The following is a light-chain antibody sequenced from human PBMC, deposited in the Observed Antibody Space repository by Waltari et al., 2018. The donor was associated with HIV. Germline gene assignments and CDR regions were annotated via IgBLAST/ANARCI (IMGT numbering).Light chain of an antibody. Sequence: QSVLTQPPSASGTPGQMVTISCSGGRSYIGRKTVDWYQQVPGIAPELLSYGTERRPSGITDRFSGSKYGTSASLAVSGLQSEDEADYYCAAWECSLSVWVFGGGTKLTVL. CDR3: AAWECSLSVWV. CDR2: GTE. V-gene: IGLV1-44*01. J-gene: IGLJ3*02. CDR1: RSYIGRKT.